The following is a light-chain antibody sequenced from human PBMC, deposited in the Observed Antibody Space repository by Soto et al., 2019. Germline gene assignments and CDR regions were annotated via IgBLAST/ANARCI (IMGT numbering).Light chain of an antibody. CDR3: ATWDDSLNGVV. CDR2: GND. Sequence: QSVLTQPPSVSGAPGQRVIISCTGSSSNIGAGFDVHWYQQLPGTAPKLLIFGNDERPSGVPDRFSGSKSGTSASLAISGLQSDDEADYYCATWDDSLNGVVFGGGTQLTVL. V-gene: IGLV1-40*01. CDR1: SSNIGAGFD. J-gene: IGLJ2*01.